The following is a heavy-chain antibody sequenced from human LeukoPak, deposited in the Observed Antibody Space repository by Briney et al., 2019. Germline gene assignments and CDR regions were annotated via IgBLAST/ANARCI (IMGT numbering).Heavy chain of an antibody. V-gene: IGHV3-74*01. CDR2: IKPDGSAT. Sequence: GGSLRLSCAASGFSFSSCLMHWVRQAPGKGLVWVSRIKPDGSATTYADSVRGRVDISRDNAKNTLYLQMNSLRAEDSALYYCAREAAAATYNWFDTWGQGTLVTVSS. CDR1: GFSFSSCL. D-gene: IGHD6-13*01. CDR3: AREAAAATYNWFDT. J-gene: IGHJ5*02.